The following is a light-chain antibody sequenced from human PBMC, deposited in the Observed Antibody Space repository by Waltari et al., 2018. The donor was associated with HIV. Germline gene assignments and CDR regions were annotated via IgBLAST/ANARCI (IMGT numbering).Light chain of an antibody. J-gene: IGLJ2*01. CDR3: CSYAGSSTSV. Sequence: QSALTQPASVSGSPGQSIPISCTGTSSDVGSYNLVSWYQQHPGKAPKLMIYEVSKRPSGGSNRFSGSKSGNTASLTISGLQAEDEADYYCCSYAGSSTSVFGGGTKLTVL. CDR2: EVS. V-gene: IGLV2-23*02. CDR1: SSDVGSYNL.